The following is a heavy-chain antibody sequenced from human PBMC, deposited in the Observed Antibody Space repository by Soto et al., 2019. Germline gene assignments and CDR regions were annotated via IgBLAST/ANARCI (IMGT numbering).Heavy chain of an antibody. J-gene: IGHJ4*02. CDR1: GYAFTTYG. D-gene: IGHD3-16*01. V-gene: IGHV1-18*01. CDR3: ARGGDGDY. Sequence: QVHLVQSGAEVKKPGASVKVSCQASGYAFTTYGITWVRQAPGQGLEWMGWISANNGNTNYAQKLQGRVTVTRDTATSTAYMELGSRRADDTAGYYCARGGDGDYWGQGALVTVSS. CDR2: ISANNGNT.